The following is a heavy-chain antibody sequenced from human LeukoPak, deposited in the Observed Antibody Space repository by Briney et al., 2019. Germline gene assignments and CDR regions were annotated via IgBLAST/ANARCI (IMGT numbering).Heavy chain of an antibody. V-gene: IGHV1-2*02. J-gene: IGHJ3*02. CDR2: IDPISGGT. D-gene: IGHD2-2*01. Sequence: ASVTVSYKASGYTFTVYYMDWVRQAPGQGLEWMGWIDPISGGTNSAPKFQGRVTMTRDTSISTAYMELSRLRSDDTAVYYCATGTEKTSAFDIWGQGTMVTVSS. CDR3: ATGTEKTSAFDI. CDR1: GYTFTVYY.